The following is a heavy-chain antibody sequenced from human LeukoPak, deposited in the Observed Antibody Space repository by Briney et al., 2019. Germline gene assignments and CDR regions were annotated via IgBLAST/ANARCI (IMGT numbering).Heavy chain of an antibody. D-gene: IGHD3/OR15-3a*01. CDR1: GGSISSSNW. CDR2: IYHSGST. J-gene: IGHJ4*02. V-gene: IGHV4-4*02. Sequence: SETLSLTCAVSGGSISSSNWWSWVRQPPGKGLEWIGEIYHSGSTNYNPSLKSRVTISVDKSKNQISLRLTSVTVTDTAMYYCARQTGSGLFTLPGGQGTLVTVSS. CDR3: ARQTGSGLFTLP.